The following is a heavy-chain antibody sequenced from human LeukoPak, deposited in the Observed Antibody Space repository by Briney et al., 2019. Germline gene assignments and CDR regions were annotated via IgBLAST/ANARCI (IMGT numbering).Heavy chain of an antibody. CDR3: ARADSVPAGDYHYWYMDV. J-gene: IGHJ6*03. D-gene: IGHD2-2*01. Sequence: GASVKVSCKASGFTLTDYIHWVRQDPRQGLQWMGWIKPNSGDTDYAQKFQGRVTMTRDTSISTVCMELSSLRSDDTAVYYCARADSVPAGDYHYWYMDVWGKGTTVTVSS. CDR2: IKPNSGDT. CDR1: GFTLTDY. V-gene: IGHV1-2*02.